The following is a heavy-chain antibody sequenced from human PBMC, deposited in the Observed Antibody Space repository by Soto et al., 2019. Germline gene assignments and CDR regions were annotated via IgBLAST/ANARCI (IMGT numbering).Heavy chain of an antibody. V-gene: IGHV3-30-3*01. CDR3: AREGPPIYYDSTGGWFDP. J-gene: IGHJ5*02. Sequence: GSLRLSCAASGFTFSSYAMHWVRQAPGKGLEWVAVISYDGSNKYYADSVKGRFTISRDNSKNTLYLQMNSLRAEDTAVYYCAREGPPIYYDSTGGWFDPWGQGTLVTVSS. CDR2: ISYDGSNK. CDR1: GFTFSSYA. D-gene: IGHD3-22*01.